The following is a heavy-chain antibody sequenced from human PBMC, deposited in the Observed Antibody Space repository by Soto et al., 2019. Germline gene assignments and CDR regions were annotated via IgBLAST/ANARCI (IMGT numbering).Heavy chain of an antibody. CDR1: GFTFSNYG. CDR3: AKDRSGSYYEYPFDY. CDR2: VSANNGHT. V-gene: IGHV1-18*01. J-gene: IGHJ4*02. Sequence: ASVKVSCKASGFTFSNYGLNWVRQAPGQGLEWMGWVSANNGHTNYAQNLQGRVSMTTDASTSTAYMELRGLTFDDTAVYYCAKDRSGSYYEYPFDYWGQGTLVTVSS. D-gene: IGHD1-26*01.